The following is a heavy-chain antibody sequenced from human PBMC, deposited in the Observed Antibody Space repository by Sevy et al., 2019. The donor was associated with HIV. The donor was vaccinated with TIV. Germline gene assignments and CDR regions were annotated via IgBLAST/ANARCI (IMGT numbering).Heavy chain of an antibody. CDR1: GDSISGYF. J-gene: IGHJ5*02. CDR3: ARDYYDNRPRGFDP. Sequence: SETLSLTCTVSGDSISGYFWNWIRQPPGKGLEWIGYISDSGSTNYNPSLKSRVTISVDTSKNQFSLKLKSVTAADTAVYYCARDYYDNRPRGFDPWGQGTLVTVSS. CDR2: ISDSGST. D-gene: IGHD3-22*01. V-gene: IGHV4-59*01.